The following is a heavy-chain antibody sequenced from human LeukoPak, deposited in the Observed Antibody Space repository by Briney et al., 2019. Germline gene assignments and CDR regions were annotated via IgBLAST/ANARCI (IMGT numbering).Heavy chain of an antibody. CDR2: INPSGGST. J-gene: IGHJ6*02. CDR3: ARAPRTVTTETTYYYYGMDV. Sequence: ASVKVSCKASGYTFTNYYMHWVRQAPGQGLEWMGIINPSGGSTSYAQKFQGRVTITADESTSTAYMELSSLRSEDTAVYYCARAPRTVTTETTYYYYGMDVWGQGTTVTVSS. V-gene: IGHV1-46*01. CDR1: GYTFTNYY. D-gene: IGHD4-11*01.